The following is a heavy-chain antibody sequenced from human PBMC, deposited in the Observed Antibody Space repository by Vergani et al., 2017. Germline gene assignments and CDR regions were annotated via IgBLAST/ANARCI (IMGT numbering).Heavy chain of an antibody. Sequence: QVQLQESGPGLVKPSQTLSLTCTVSGGSISSGGYYWSWIRQPPGKGLEWIGYIYYSGSTYYNPSLKSRVTISVETSKNQFSLKLSSVTAADTAVYYCARDSRREFRGAFDYWGQGTLVPVSS. D-gene: IGHD3-10*01. J-gene: IGHJ4*02. CDR3: ARDSRREFRGAFDY. CDR2: IYYSGST. CDR1: GGSISSGGYY. V-gene: IGHV4-31*03.